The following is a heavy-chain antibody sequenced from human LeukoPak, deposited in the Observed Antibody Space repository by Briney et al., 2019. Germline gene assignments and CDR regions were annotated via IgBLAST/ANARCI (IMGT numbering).Heavy chain of an antibody. J-gene: IGHJ4*02. CDR1: GYTFTSCG. Sequence: ASVKVSCKAAGYTFTSCGISWGRQAPGQGLEWMGWISAYNGNTNYAQKLQGRVTMTTDTSTSTAYMELRSLRSDDTAVYYCASSMVGEYYFDYWGQGTLVTVSS. CDR2: ISAYNGNT. CDR3: ASSMVGEYYFDY. V-gene: IGHV1-18*01. D-gene: IGHD3-10*02.